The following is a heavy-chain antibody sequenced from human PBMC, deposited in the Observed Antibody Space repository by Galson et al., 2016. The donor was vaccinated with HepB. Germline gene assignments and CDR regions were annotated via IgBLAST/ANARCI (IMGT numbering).Heavy chain of an antibody. Sequence: SVKVSCKASGYTFTTSGISWARQAPGHGLEWMGWISTYSGNLKYAQKFQGGLTLTTDSSTTTAYMELRSLRFDDTALYYCARDVQYRFDAWGQGTLVTVSS. CDR3: ARDVQYRFDA. CDR1: GYTFTTSG. CDR2: ISTYSGNL. D-gene: IGHD2/OR15-2a*01. J-gene: IGHJ5*02. V-gene: IGHV1-18*01.